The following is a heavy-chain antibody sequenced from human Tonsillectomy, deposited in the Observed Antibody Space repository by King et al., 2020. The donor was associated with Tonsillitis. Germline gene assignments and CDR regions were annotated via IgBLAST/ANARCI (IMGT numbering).Heavy chain of an antibody. CDR1: GFTFRSYG. CDR3: AKETGTPYYSYGMDV. Sequence: VQLVESGGGLVQPGGSLRLSCAASGFTFRSYGMSWVRQAPGKGLECVSAIIGSGVYTYYADAGKGRLTISRDNAMKTMSLQMNSLRAEYTAVYYCAKETGTPYYSYGMDVWGQGTTVTVSS. D-gene: IGHD1/OR15-1a*01. CDR2: IIGSGVYT. J-gene: IGHJ6*02. V-gene: IGHV3-23*04.